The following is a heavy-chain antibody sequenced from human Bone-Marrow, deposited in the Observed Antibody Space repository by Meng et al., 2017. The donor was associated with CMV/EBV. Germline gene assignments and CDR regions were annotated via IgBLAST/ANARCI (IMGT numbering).Heavy chain of an antibody. CDR1: GGTFSSYT. V-gene: IGHV1-69*10. CDR3: ARDTGDCSSTSCYTWRDYYYYGMDV. J-gene: IGHJ6*02. CDR2: IIPILGIA. D-gene: IGHD2-2*02. Sequence: SVKVSCKASGGTFSSYTISWVRQAPGQGLEWMGGIIPILGIANYAQKFQGRVTITADKSTSTAYMELSSLRSEDTAVYYCARDTGDCSSTSCYTWRDYYYYGMDVWGQGTTVTVSS.